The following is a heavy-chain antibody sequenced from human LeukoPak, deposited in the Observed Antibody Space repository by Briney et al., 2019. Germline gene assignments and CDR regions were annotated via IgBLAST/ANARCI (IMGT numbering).Heavy chain of an antibody. Sequence: PSETLSLTCTVSGGSISSGSYSWNWIRQPAGKGLEWIGRIYTSGSTNYIPSLKSRVTISLDTSKDQFSLKLSSVTAADTAVYYCARAIYGSGSYFNAFDIWGQGTMVTVSS. J-gene: IGHJ3*02. CDR2: IYTSGST. CDR1: GGSISSGSYS. CDR3: ARAIYGSGSYFNAFDI. V-gene: IGHV4-61*02. D-gene: IGHD3-10*01.